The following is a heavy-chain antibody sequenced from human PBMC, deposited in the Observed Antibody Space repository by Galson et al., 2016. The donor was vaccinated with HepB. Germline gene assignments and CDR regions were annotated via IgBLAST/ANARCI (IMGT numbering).Heavy chain of an antibody. CDR1: GFTFSDYY. V-gene: IGHV3-11*01. Sequence: SLRLSCAASGFTFSDYYMTWIRQAPGKGLEWISYISISGSGRHYADSVKGRFIISRDNGKKSLYLQMESLRVEDTAVYFCARDKYGSGSDTGGMDVWGQGTTVTVTS. CDR3: ARDKYGSGSDTGGMDV. D-gene: IGHD3-10*01. J-gene: IGHJ6*02. CDR2: ISISGSGR.